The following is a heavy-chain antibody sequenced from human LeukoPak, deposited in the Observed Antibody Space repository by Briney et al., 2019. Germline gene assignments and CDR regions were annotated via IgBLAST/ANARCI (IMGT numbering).Heavy chain of an antibody. V-gene: IGHV5-51*01. D-gene: IGHD5-24*01. CDR1: GYSFTSYW. CDR2: IYPGDSDT. CDR3: ARPRRDGYNFDAFDI. Sequence: GESLKISCKGSGYSFTSYWIGWVRQMPGKGLEWMGIIYPGDSDTRYSPSFQGQVTISADKSISTAYLQWSSLKASDIAMYYCARPRRDGYNFDAFDIWGQGTMVTVSS. J-gene: IGHJ3*02.